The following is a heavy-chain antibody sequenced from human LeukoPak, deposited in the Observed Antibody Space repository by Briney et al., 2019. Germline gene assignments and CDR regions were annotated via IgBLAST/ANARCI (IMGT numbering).Heavy chain of an antibody. J-gene: IGHJ4*02. V-gene: IGHV1-24*01. CDR2: FDPEDGET. D-gene: IGHD4-17*01. Sequence: ASVKVSCKVSGYTLTELSMHWVRQAPGKGLEWMGGFDPEDGETIYAQKFQGRVTMTEDTSTDTAYMELSSLRSEDTAVYHCATGPNDYGESRDYWGQGTLVTVSS. CDR3: ATGPNDYGESRDY. CDR1: GYTLTELS.